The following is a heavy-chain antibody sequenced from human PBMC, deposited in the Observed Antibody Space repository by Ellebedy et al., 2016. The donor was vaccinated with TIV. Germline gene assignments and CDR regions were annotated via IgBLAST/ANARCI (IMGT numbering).Heavy chain of an antibody. D-gene: IGHD6-19*01. Sequence: SETLSLTCTVSGGSISSYYWSWIRQPPGKGLEWIGYIYYSGSTNYNPSLKSRVTISVDTSKNQFSLKLSSVTAADTAVYYCARTKHKNYSSGWYYYMDVWGKGTTVTVSS. CDR1: GGSISSYY. CDR3: ARTKHKNYSSGWYYYMDV. J-gene: IGHJ6*03. CDR2: IYYSGST. V-gene: IGHV4-59*08.